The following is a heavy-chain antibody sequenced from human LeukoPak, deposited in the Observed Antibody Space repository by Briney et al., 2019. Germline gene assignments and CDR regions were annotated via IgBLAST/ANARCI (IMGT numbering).Heavy chain of an antibody. CDR2: ILGSGGST. CDR1: GFTFSNHA. Sequence: GASLTLSCAPSGFTFSNHAMSWVRQSPGRGLEGVSAILGSGGSTYYADSVKVRFTVSRDNSRSTLYLQMKSLRAEDTALYYCAKWGDYDVLTGYYVLDYWGQGTRVTVSS. J-gene: IGHJ4*02. D-gene: IGHD3-9*01. CDR3: AKWGDYDVLTGYYVLDY. V-gene: IGHV3-23*01.